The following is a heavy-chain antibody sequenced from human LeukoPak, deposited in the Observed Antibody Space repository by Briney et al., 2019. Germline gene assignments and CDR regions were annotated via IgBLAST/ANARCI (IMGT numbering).Heavy chain of an antibody. V-gene: IGHV3-64*01. CDR1: GFTFSSYA. Sequence: GGSLRLSCAASGFTFSSYAMHWVRQAPGKGLEYVSAISSNGGSTYYANSVKGRFTISRDNSKNTLYLQMGSLRAEDMAVYYCARVSDYYGSGSYSYYFDYWGQGTLVTVSS. CDR2: ISSNGGST. D-gene: IGHD3-10*01. J-gene: IGHJ4*02. CDR3: ARVSDYYGSGSYSYYFDY.